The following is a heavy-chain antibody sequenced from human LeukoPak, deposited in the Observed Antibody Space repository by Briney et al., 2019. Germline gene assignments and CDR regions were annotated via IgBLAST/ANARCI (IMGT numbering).Heavy chain of an antibody. V-gene: IGHV3-23*01. D-gene: IGHD3-22*01. CDR3: AKGSYYDGSGTYYFDY. CDR1: GFTFSSYW. CDR2: ISGSGDNT. J-gene: IGHJ4*02. Sequence: PGGSLRLSCAASGFTFSSYWMSWVRQAPGKGLEWVSAISGSGDNTYYADSVKGRFTISRDNSKNTLYLQMNSLRAEDTALYYCAKGSYYDGSGTYYFDYWGQGTLVTVSS.